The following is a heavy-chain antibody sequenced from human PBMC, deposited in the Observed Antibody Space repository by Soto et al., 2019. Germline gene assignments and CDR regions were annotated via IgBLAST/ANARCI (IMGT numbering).Heavy chain of an antibody. CDR1: GFTFSSYW. CDR2: IKQDGSEK. CDR3: ARDRPDSSGWFGEILNYYYYMDV. D-gene: IGHD6-19*01. V-gene: IGHV3-7*01. Sequence: CIGLSCAASGFTFSSYWMSWVRQAPGKGQERVANIKQDGSEKYYVDSVKGRFTISRDNAKNSLYLQMNSLRAEDTAVYYCARDRPDSSGWFGEILNYYYYMDVWGKGTTVTVSS. J-gene: IGHJ6*03.